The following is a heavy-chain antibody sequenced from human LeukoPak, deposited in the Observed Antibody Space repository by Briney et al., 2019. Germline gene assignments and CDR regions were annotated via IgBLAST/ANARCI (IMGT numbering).Heavy chain of an antibody. J-gene: IGHJ4*02. V-gene: IGHV1-2*02. CDR3: GVSTRYSSSRVDY. CDR1: GYTFTGYY. CDR2: IHPNSGGT. D-gene: IGHD6-13*01. Sequence: GASVKVSCKASGYTFTGYYMHWVRQAPGQGLEWTGWIHPNSGGTNYAQKFQGRVTTTRDTSISTAYMELSRLRSDDTAVYYCGVSTRYSSSRVDYWGQGTLVTVSS.